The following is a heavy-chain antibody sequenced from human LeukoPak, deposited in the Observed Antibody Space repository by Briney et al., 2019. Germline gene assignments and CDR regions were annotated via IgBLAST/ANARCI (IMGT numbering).Heavy chain of an antibody. CDR1: GGSISSSSYY. CDR2: IYYSGST. CDR3: ARGRDGYNFLNRGEYYYFDY. J-gene: IGHJ4*02. D-gene: IGHD5-24*01. V-gene: IGHV4-39*07. Sequence: SSETLSLTCTVSGGSISSSSYYWGWIRQPPGKGLECIGSIYYSGSTYYNPSLKSRVTISVDTSKNQFSLKLSSVTAADTAVYYCARGRDGYNFLNRGEYYYFDYWGQGTLVTVSS.